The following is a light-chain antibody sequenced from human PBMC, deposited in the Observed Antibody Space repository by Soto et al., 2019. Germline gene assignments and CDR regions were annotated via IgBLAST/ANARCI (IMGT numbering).Light chain of an antibody. Sequence: QSVLTQPPSVSEAPRQRVTISCSGSTSNIGNNAVSWYQQLPGKAPKLLIYYDDLLPSGVSDRFSGPKSGTSASLAISGLQSEDEADYYCAAWDDRLNGVIFGGGTKLTVL. V-gene: IGLV1-36*01. CDR3: AAWDDRLNGVI. J-gene: IGLJ2*01. CDR1: TSNIGNNA. CDR2: YDD.